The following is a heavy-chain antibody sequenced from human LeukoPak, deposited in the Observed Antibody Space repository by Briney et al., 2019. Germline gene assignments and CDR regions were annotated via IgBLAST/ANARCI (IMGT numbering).Heavy chain of an antibody. CDR2: IYSGGST. CDR3: AKDYTSGYYYYYGMDV. Sequence: PGGSLRLSCAASGFTVSSNYMSWVRQAPGKGLEWVSVIYSGGSTYYADSVKGRFTISRDNSKNTLYLQMNSLRAEDTAVYYCAKDYTSGYYYYYGMDVWGQGTTVTVSS. J-gene: IGHJ6*02. V-gene: IGHV3-66*01. CDR1: GFTVSSNY.